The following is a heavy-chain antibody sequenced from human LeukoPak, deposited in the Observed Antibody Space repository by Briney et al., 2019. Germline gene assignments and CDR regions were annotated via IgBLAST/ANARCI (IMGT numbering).Heavy chain of an antibody. Sequence: GASVKVSCKASGYTFTSYGISWVRQAPGQGLEWMGWISAYNGNTNYAQKLQGRVTMTTDTSTSTAYMELRSLRSDDTAVYYCARVKLVRGVINSAYYYYYMDVWGKGTTVTVSS. V-gene: IGHV1-18*01. CDR3: ARVKLVRGVINSAYYYYYMDV. CDR2: ISAYNGNT. CDR1: GYTFTSYG. J-gene: IGHJ6*03. D-gene: IGHD3-10*01.